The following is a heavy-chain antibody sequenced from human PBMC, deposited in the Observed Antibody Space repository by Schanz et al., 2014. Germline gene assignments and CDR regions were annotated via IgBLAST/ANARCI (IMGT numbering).Heavy chain of an antibody. CDR3: ARGLIAAAGGAFDY. V-gene: IGHV3-30*04. Sequence: MQLLESGGGLVQPGGSLRLSCAGSGFTFSNYAMTWVRQAPGKGLEWVAFVPFDGSQKFYADSVKGRFTISRDNSKNTVYLQMNSLRAGDAAVYYCARGLIAAAGGAFDYWGQGTLVAVSA. CDR2: VPFDGSQK. CDR1: GFTFSNYA. D-gene: IGHD6-13*01. J-gene: IGHJ4*02.